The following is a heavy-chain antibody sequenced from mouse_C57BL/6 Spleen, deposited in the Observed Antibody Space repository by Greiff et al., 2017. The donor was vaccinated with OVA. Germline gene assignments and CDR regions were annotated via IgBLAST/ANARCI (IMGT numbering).Heavy chain of an antibody. V-gene: IGHV1-64*01. Sequence: QVQLQQPGAELVKPGASVKLSCKASGYTFTSYWMHWVKQRPGQGLEWIGMIHPNSGSTNYNEKFKSKATLTVDKSSSTAYMQLSSLTSEDAAVYYCARGDLDYYGSSPFACWGKGTLVTVSA. CDR2: IHPNSGST. CDR3: ARGDLDYYGSSPFAC. J-gene: IGHJ3*01. CDR1: GYTFTSYW. D-gene: IGHD1-1*01.